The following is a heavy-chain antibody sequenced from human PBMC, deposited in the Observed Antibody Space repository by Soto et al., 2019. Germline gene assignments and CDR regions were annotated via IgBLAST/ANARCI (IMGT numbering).Heavy chain of an antibody. Sequence: QVQLVQAGGEVRKPGASVKVSCKASGDTITNYGISWVRQAPGQGLEWMGWISFYNGNTKYAQNLQGRVTLTTDTSTSTAYMELRSLRSDGTAVYYCASATSIAVAGKESWGQGTRVTVSS. D-gene: IGHD6-19*01. CDR2: ISFYNGNT. J-gene: IGHJ4*02. CDR1: GDTITNYG. V-gene: IGHV1-18*01. CDR3: ASATSIAVAGKES.